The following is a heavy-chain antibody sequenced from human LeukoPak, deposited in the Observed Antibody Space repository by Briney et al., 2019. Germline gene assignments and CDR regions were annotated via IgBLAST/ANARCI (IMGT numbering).Heavy chain of an antibody. CDR2: IYYSGST. J-gene: IGHJ5*02. Sequence: SETLSLTCTVSGASISSYYWSWIRQPPGKGLEWIGYIYYSGSTNYNPSLKSRVTISVDTSKNQFSLKLSSVTAEDTAVYYCARDSTAVAGGNWFDPWGQGTLVTVSS. CDR1: GASISSYY. D-gene: IGHD6-19*01. CDR3: ARDSTAVAGGNWFDP. V-gene: IGHV4-59*01.